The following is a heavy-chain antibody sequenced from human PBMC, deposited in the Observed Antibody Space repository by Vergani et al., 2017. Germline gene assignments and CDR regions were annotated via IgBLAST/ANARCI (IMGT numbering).Heavy chain of an antibody. D-gene: IGHD3-22*01. CDR1: GGTFSSNS. J-gene: IGHJ4*02. CDR3: ARSSGYYSYYFDF. CDR2: IIPIFGTT. Sequence: QGQLAQSGAEVKKPGSSLKVSCKASGGTFSSNSISWVRQATGQGLEWMGRIIPIFGTTRYAQKFKGRVTILADESTSTAYMELSSLRSEDTAVYYCARSSGYYSYYFDFWGQGTLVTVSS. V-gene: IGHV1-69*13.